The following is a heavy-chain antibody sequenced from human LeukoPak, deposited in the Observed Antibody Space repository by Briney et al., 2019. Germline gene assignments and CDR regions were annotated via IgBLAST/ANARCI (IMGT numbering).Heavy chain of an antibody. D-gene: IGHD5-24*01. V-gene: IGHV4-34*01. CDR2: INHSGRT. CDR1: SGSICGYY. CDR3: TRRRDGYINPFDY. J-gene: IGHJ4*02. Sequence: SVTLSLTCAVYSGSICGYYWGWIPPPQGQGLEWIAEINHSGRTNYNPSLGRRVTISVDTSRSQVSLKLSSVTAADTAVYYCTRRRDGYINPFDYWGQGTLVTVSS.